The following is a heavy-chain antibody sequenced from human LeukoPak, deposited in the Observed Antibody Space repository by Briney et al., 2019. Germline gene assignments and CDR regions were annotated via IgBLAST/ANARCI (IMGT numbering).Heavy chain of an antibody. CDR1: GYTFTSYY. V-gene: IGHV1-46*01. D-gene: IGHD3-10*01. CDR2: INPSGGST. Sequence: GASVKVSCKASGYTFTSYYMHWVRQAPGQGLEWMGIINPSGGSTSYAQKFQGRVTMTRDTSTSTVYMELSSLRSEDTAVYYCARDGTDYYGSGGYRPHFDYWGQGTLVTVSS. J-gene: IGHJ4*02. CDR3: ARDGTDYYGSGGYRPHFDY.